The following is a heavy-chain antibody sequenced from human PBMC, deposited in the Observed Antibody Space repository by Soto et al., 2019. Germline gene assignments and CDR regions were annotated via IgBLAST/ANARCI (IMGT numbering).Heavy chain of an antibody. J-gene: IGHJ5*02. CDR3: ARDIRTNRDTLWS. V-gene: IGHV3-33*08. Sequence: GVSLSLSCAASGFRFSTYGMHWVRQAPGKGLEWLAVILYAGNNDFYADSVKGRFTISRDNSNNTLYLPMNSLRAEDTAVYYCARDIRTNRDTLWSWGQGTLVTVSS. D-gene: IGHD3-10*01. CDR2: ILYAGNND. CDR1: GFRFSTYG.